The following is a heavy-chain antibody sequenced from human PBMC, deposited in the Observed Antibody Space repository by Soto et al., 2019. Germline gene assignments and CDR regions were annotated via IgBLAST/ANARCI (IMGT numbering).Heavy chain of an antibody. CDR1: GYSFTSYW. V-gene: IGHV5-51*01. Sequence: HGESLKISCKGSGYSFTSYWINWVRHMPGKGLEWMGIIYPGDSDTRYSPSFQGQVTISADKSINTAYLQWRSLKASDTAVYYCARRHTGSYFDPWGQGTLVTVSS. CDR3: ARRHTGSYFDP. J-gene: IGHJ5*02. D-gene: IGHD1-26*01. CDR2: IYPGDSDT.